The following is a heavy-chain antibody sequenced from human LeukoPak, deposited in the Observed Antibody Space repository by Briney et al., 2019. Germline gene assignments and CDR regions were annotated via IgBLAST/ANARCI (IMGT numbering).Heavy chain of an antibody. D-gene: IGHD6-19*01. Sequence: GGSLRLSCAASGFTFNSYAMTWVRQAPGKGLEWVSDISGSGGSTYYADSVKGRFTISRDNSKNTLYLQMNSLRAEDTAVYYCAKDQAVSGKRVFDYWGQGTLVTVSS. CDR3: AKDQAVSGKRVFDY. J-gene: IGHJ4*02. V-gene: IGHV3-23*01. CDR1: GFTFNSYA. CDR2: ISGSGGST.